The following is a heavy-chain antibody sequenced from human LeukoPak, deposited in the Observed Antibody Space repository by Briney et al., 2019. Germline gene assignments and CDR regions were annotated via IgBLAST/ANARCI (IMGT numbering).Heavy chain of an antibody. CDR1: DGSISSSSYY. D-gene: IGHD2-2*01. CDR3: ARDQSYCSSTSCPPAYYFDY. V-gene: IGHV4-39*07. J-gene: IGHJ4*02. Sequence: SETLSVTCTVSDGSISSSSYYWGWIRPPPGKGLEWIGSIYYSGSTYYSPSLKSRVTISVDTSKNQFSLKLSSVTAADTAVYYCARDQSYCSSTSCPPAYYFDYWGQGTLVTVSS. CDR2: IYYSGST.